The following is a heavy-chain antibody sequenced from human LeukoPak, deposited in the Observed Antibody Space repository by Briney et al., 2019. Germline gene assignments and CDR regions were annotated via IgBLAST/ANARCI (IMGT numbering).Heavy chain of an antibody. CDR1: GFTFSDYY. CDR3: ARVTVTTFSPTDYMDV. V-gene: IGHV3-11*04. Sequence: GGSLRLSCAASGFTFSDYYMSWIRQAPGKGLEWVSYISSSGSTIYYADSVKGRFTISRDNAKNSLDLQMNSLRAEDTAVYYCARVTVTTFSPTDYMDVWGKGTTVTISS. D-gene: IGHD4-17*01. J-gene: IGHJ6*03. CDR2: ISSSGSTI.